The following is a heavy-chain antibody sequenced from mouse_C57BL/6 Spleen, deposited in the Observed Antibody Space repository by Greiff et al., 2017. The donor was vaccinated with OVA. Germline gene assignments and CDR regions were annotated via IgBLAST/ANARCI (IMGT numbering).Heavy chain of an antibody. J-gene: IGHJ1*03. CDR2: IYPRDGST. D-gene: IGHD1-1*01. V-gene: IGHV1-85*01. CDR1: GYTFTSYD. Sequence: QVQLQQSGPELVKPGASVKLSCKASGYTFTSYDIDWVKQRPGQGLEWIGWIYPRDGSTKYNEKFKGKATLTVDTSSSTAYMELHSRTSEDSAVYFCARGVTTVVEDWYFDVWGTGTTVTVSS. CDR3: ARGVTTVVEDWYFDV.